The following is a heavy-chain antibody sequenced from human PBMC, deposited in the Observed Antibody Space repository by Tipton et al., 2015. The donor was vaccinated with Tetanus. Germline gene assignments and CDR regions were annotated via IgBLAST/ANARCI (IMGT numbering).Heavy chain of an antibody. CDR1: GGSVTNYY. CDR3: ARLGSGYSYGYYFDY. J-gene: IGHJ4*02. D-gene: IGHD5-18*01. CDR2: IYSSGAS. V-gene: IGHV4-59*08. Sequence: TLSLTCSVSGGSVTNYYWSWIRQPPGKGLEWIGYIYSSGASNYSPSFNPSLKSRLTISADTSKNQVSLKLSSVTAADTAVYYCARLGSGYSYGYYFDYWGQGTLVTVSS.